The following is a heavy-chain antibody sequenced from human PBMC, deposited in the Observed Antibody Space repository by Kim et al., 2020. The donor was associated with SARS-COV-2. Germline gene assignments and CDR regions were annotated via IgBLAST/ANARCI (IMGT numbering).Heavy chain of an antibody. J-gene: IGHJ4*01. Sequence: SLRLSCAASGFTFDDYAMHWVRQAPGKGLEWVSGISWNSGSIGYADSVKGRFTISRDNAKNSLYLQMNSLRAEDTALYYCAKAFTYYYDSSGYLFDYW. CDR2: ISWNSGSI. D-gene: IGHD3-22*01. CDR3: AKAFTYYYDSSGYLFDY. CDR1: GFTFDDYA. V-gene: IGHV3-9*01.